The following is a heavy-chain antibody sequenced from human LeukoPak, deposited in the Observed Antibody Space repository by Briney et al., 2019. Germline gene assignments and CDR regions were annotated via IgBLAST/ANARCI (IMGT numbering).Heavy chain of an antibody. CDR1: GFTFSSYW. D-gene: IGHD1-26*01. V-gene: IGHV3-7*01. CDR3: ARVGAWELQRVFEN. J-gene: IGHJ4*02. Sequence: PGGSLRLSCAVSGFTFSSYWMTWARQVPGKGLEWVANINRDGSEKHYVESVEGRFTISRDNARNSLYLRMDSLRVDDTAVYYCARVGAWELQRVFENWGQGTLVTVSS. CDR2: INRDGSEK.